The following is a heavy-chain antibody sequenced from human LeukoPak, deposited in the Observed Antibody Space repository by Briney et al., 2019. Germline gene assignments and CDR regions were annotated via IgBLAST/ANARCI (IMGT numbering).Heavy chain of an antibody. CDR1: GGTFSSYA. CDR3: ARIDCSSTSCSS. D-gene: IGHD2-2*01. J-gene: IGHJ4*02. CDR2: IIPIFGTA. V-gene: IGHV1-69*13. Sequence: SVKVSCKASGGTFSSYAISWVPQAPGQGLEWMGGIIPIFGTANYAQKFQGRVTITADESTSTAYMELSSLRSEDTAVYYCARIDCSSTSCSSWGQGTLVTVSS.